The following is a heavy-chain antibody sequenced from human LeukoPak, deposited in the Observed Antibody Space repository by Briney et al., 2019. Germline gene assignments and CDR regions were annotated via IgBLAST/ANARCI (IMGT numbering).Heavy chain of an antibody. Sequence: PGGSLRLSCAASGFTFSNAWMSWVRQAPGKGLEWVGRIKSNPDGGTADYAAPVKGRFTISRDDSKTTLYLQMNSLKTEDTAVYYCATDGLHLAHYFDYWGQGTLVTVSS. CDR1: GFTFSNAW. J-gene: IGHJ4*02. CDR2: IKSNPDGGTA. D-gene: IGHD3/OR15-3a*01. V-gene: IGHV3-15*01. CDR3: ATDGLHLAHYFDY.